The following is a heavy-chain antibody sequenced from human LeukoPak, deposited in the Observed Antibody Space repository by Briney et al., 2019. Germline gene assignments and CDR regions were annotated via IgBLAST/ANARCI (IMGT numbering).Heavy chain of an antibody. CDR1: GGSFSGYY. D-gene: IGHD3-10*01. CDR2: INHSGST. V-gene: IGHV4-34*01. CDR3: ARPMVRGVSDY. J-gene: IGHJ4*02. Sequence: SETLSPTCAVYGGSFSGYYWSWIRQPPGKGLEWIGEINHSGSTNYNPSLRSRVTISVDTSKNQFSLKLSSVTAADTAVYYCARPMVRGVSDYWGQGTLVTVSS.